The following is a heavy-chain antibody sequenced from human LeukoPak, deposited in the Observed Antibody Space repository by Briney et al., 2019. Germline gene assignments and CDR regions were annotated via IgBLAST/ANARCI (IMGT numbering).Heavy chain of an antibody. V-gene: IGHV3-30*04. J-gene: IGHJ4*02. D-gene: IGHD5-12*01. Sequence: GGSLRLSCAASGFPFSSYAMHWVGQAPGKGLEWVAVISYDGSNKFYADSVKGRFTISRDNSKNTLSLQMNSRRAEDTAVYYCARGYIGYDLGGGFDYWGQGTLVTVSS. CDR1: GFPFSSYA. CDR2: ISYDGSNK. CDR3: ARGYIGYDLGGGFDY.